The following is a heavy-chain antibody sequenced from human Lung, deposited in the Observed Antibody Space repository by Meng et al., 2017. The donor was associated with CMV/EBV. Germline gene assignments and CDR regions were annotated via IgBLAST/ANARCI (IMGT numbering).Heavy chain of an antibody. CDR3: ARVEMGMVVADY. CDR1: GGTFSSYA. V-gene: IGHV1-69*05. J-gene: IGHJ4*02. CDR2: IIPIFGTA. Sequence: SVXVSXKASGGTFSSYAISWVRQAPGQGLEWMGGIIPIFGTANYAQKFQGRVTITTDESTSTAYMELSSLRSEDTAVYYCARVEMGMVVADYSGQRNLVTVSS. D-gene: IGHD2-15*01.